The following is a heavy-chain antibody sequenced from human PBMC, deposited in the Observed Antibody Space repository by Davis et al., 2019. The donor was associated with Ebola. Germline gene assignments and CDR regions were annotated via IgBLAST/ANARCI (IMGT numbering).Heavy chain of an antibody. CDR3: YGDYRDY. V-gene: IGHV3-23*01. Sequence: GESLKISCAASGFTFSSYAMSWVRQAPGKGLEWVSGISGSGGTTSYADSVKGRFTISRDNSKNTLYLQMNSLRAEDTAVYHCYGDYRDYWGQGTLVTVSP. CDR1: GFTFSSYA. J-gene: IGHJ4*02. CDR2: ISGSGGTT. D-gene: IGHD4-17*01.